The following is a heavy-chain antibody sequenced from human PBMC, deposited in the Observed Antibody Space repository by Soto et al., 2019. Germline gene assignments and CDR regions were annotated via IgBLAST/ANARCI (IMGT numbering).Heavy chain of an antibody. CDR1: GGSFSGYY. J-gene: IGHJ4*02. Sequence: PSETLSLTCAVYGGSFSGYYWSWIRQPPGKGLEWIGEINHSGSTNYNPSLKSRVTISVDTSKNQFSLRLSSVTAADTAVYYCARGHSDTAMVWAFDYWGQGTLVTVSS. CDR2: INHSGST. CDR3: ARGHSDTAMVWAFDY. D-gene: IGHD5-18*01. V-gene: IGHV4-34*01.